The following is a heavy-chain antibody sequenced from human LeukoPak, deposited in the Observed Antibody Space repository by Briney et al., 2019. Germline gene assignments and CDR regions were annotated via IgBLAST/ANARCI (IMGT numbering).Heavy chain of an antibody. V-gene: IGHV1-2*02. CDR2: INPNSGGT. Sequence: ASVKVSCKASGYTFTGYYMHWVRQAPGQGLEWMGWINPNSGGTNYAQKFQGRVTMTRNTSISTAYMELSSLRSEDTAVYYCARATMDDGGDDYWGQGTLVTVSS. D-gene: IGHD3-10*01. CDR3: ARATMDDGGDDY. J-gene: IGHJ4*02. CDR1: GYTFTGYY.